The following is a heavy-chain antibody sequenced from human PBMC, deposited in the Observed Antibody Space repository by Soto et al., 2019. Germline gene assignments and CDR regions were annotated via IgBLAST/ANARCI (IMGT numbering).Heavy chain of an antibody. J-gene: IGHJ6*02. Sequence: EVQLVETGGGLIQPGGSLRLSCAASGFTVSSNYMSWVRQAPGKGLEWVSVIYSGGSTYYADSVKGRFTISRDNSKNTLYLQMNSLRAEDTAVYYCAREDTDYYYGMDVWGQGTTVTVSS. CDR3: AREDTDYYYGMDV. V-gene: IGHV3-53*02. CDR2: IYSGGST. CDR1: GFTVSSNY. D-gene: IGHD5-18*01.